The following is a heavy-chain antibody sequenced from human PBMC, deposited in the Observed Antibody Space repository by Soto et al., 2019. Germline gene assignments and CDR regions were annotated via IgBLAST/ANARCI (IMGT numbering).Heavy chain of an antibody. CDR1: GFTFSRYA. D-gene: IGHD2-8*01. Sequence: GGSLRLSCAASGFTFSRYAMHWVRQAPGEGLEWVAVISRDGSSKYYGDSVKGRFTVSRDNSNNTLYLSMTSLRPDDAAVFYCARSRNGAVPDSINFWGQGTLVTVSS. J-gene: IGHJ4*02. CDR2: ISRDGSSK. CDR3: ARSRNGAVPDSINF. V-gene: IGHV3-30-3*01.